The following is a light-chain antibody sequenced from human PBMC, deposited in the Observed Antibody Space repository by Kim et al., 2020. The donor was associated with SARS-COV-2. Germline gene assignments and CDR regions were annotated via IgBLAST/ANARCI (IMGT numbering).Light chain of an antibody. J-gene: IGLJ2*01. V-gene: IGLV3-19*01. CDR2: GKN. Sequence: SSELTQDPAVSVALGQTVSITCQGDSLRKYYATWYQQKTGQAPVVVIYGKNNRPSGIPDRFSGSSSGNTASLTITGAQAEDDADYYCNSRDSSGNHLLFGGGPQLTVL. CDR1: SLRKYY. CDR3: NSRDSSGNHLL.